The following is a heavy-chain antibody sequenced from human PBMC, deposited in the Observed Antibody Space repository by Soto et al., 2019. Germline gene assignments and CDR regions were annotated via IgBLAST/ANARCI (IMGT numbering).Heavy chain of an antibody. CDR2: ISSSSSYI. J-gene: IGHJ2*01. V-gene: IGHV3-21*01. Sequence: GGSLRLSCAASGFTFSSYSMNWVRQAPGKGLEWVSSISSSSSYIYYADSVKGRFTISRDNAKNSLYLQMNSVRAEDTAVYYCARVGCSGGSCSLTANWYFDLWGRGTLVTVSS. CDR1: GFTFSSYS. D-gene: IGHD2-15*01. CDR3: ARVGCSGGSCSLTANWYFDL.